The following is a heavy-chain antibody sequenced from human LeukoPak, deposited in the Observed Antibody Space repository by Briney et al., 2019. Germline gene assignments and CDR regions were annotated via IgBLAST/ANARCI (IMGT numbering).Heavy chain of an antibody. V-gene: IGHV3-23*01. CDR3: AKDPTYSSSWYDAFDI. CDR2: ISGSGGST. D-gene: IGHD6-13*01. Sequence: GGSLRLSCAASGFTFSSYAMSWARQAPGKGLEWVSAISGSGGSTYYADSVKGRFTISRDNSKNTLYLQMNSLRAEDTAVYYCAKDPTYSSSWYDAFDIWGQGTMVTVSS. CDR1: GFTFSSYA. J-gene: IGHJ3*02.